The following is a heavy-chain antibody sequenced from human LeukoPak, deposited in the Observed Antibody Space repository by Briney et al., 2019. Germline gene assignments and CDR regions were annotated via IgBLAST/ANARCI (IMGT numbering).Heavy chain of an antibody. V-gene: IGHV3-11*01. CDR3: ARAGQSDY. CDR2: ISGGSRTI. J-gene: IGHJ4*02. Sequence: GGSLRLSCAASGFTVSSNYLSWVRQAQGKGLEWVSSISGGSRTINYADSVKGRFTTSRDNAKNSLFLQVNSPRAEDTAVYYCARAGQSDYWGQGTLVTVSS. CDR1: GFTVSSNY.